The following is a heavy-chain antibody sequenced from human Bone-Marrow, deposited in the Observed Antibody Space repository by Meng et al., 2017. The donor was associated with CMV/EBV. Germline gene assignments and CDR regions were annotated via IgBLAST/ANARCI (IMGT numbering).Heavy chain of an antibody. Sequence: VRQARGQGLEWMGWISAYNGNTNYAQKLQGRVTMTTDTSTSTAYIPLRSLRSDDTAVYYCASTSPPSETYYSFWIGSYIPNWFDPCGQGTLVTVSS. V-gene: IGHV1-18*01. CDR2: ISAYNGNT. J-gene: IGHJ5*02. CDR3: ASTSPPSETYYSFWIGSYIPNWFDP. D-gene: IGHD3-3*01.